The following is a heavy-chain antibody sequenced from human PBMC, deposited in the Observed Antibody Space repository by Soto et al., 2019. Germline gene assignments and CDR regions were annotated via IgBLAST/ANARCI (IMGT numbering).Heavy chain of an antibody. CDR3: ARGGSGYYYGLDV. CDR2: IFSGGKT. V-gene: IGHV3-53*02. J-gene: IGHJ6*02. CDR1: GFTVSNKY. D-gene: IGHD3-10*01. Sequence: VQLVETGGGLIQPGGSLRLSCAASGFTVSNKYMSWVRQAPGKGLEWISVIFSGGKTYYADSVKGRFTISRDNSKNTLYLQMSSLRADDTAMYYCARGGSGYYYGLDVWGQGTTVTVSS.